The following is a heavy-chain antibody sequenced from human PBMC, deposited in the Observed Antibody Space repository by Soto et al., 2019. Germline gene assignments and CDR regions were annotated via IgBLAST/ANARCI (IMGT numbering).Heavy chain of an antibody. V-gene: IGHV4-34*01. J-gene: IGHJ4*02. Sequence: QVQLQQWGAGLLKPSETLSLTCAVYGGSFSGYYWSWIRQPPGKGLEWIGEINHSGSTIYNPSLKSRVTISVDTSKNQFSLKLSSVTAADTAVYYCARGLGSSSPVDYWGQGTLVTVSS. CDR2: INHSGST. CDR1: GGSFSGYY. D-gene: IGHD6-6*01. CDR3: ARGLGSSSPVDY.